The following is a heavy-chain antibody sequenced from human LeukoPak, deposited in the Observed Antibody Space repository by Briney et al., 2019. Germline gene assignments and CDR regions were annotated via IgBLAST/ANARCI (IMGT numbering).Heavy chain of an antibody. Sequence: GGSLRLSCAASGFTFSNYGLHWVRQAPGKGLEWVSFIRYDGSNKYYIDSVKGRFTISRDNSKNTLYVQLNSLRPDDTAVYYCARDLDYYGSGSYRGPTYYFDYWGQGTLVTVSS. D-gene: IGHD3-10*01. V-gene: IGHV3-30*02. CDR2: IRYDGSNK. CDR3: ARDLDYYGSGSYRGPTYYFDY. CDR1: GFTFSNYG. J-gene: IGHJ4*02.